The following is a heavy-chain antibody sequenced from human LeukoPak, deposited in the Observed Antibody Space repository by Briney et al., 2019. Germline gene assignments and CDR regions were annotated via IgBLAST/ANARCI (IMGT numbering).Heavy chain of an antibody. D-gene: IGHD6-13*01. V-gene: IGHV3-7*01. J-gene: IGHJ4*02. CDR3: ARDIEAAGLFLDY. CDR1: GFTFSGYW. Sequence: GGSLRLSCAASGFTFSGYWMSWVREVPGEGLGWVANMWYDGGEKYYVDSVKGRFTIPRDNAKNSLYLQMNSLRAEDTAVYYCARDIEAAGLFLDYWGQGTLVTVSS. CDR2: MWYDGGEK.